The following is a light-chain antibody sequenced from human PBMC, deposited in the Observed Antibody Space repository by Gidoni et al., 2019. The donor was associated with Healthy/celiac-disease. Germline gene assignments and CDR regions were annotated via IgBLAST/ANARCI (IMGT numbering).Light chain of an antibody. Sequence: EIVLTQSPATLSLYPGERATLSCRASQSVSSYLAWYQQKPGQAPRLLIYDASNRATGIPARFSGSGSGTDFTLTMSSLEPEDFAVYYCQQRSSFGPGTKVDIK. CDR3: QQRSS. V-gene: IGKV3-11*01. CDR2: DAS. CDR1: QSVSSY. J-gene: IGKJ3*01.